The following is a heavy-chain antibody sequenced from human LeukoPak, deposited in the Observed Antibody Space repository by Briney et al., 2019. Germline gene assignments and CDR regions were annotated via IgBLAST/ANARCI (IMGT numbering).Heavy chain of an antibody. J-gene: IGHJ3*02. Sequence: ASVKVSCKASGYTFTSYAMHWVRQAPGQRLEWMGWINAGNGNTKYSQKFQGRVTITRDTSASTAYMELSSLRSEDTAVYYCARDIGDYDFWSGDAFDIWGQGTMVTVSS. CDR2: INAGNGNT. V-gene: IGHV1-3*01. CDR1: GYTFTSYA. CDR3: ARDIGDYDFWSGDAFDI. D-gene: IGHD3-3*01.